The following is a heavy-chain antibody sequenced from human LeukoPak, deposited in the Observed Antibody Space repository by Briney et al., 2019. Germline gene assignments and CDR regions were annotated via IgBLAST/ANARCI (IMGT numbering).Heavy chain of an antibody. CDR1: GFSLSTYGVG. J-gene: IGHJ4*02. CDR2: TYWDDEK. CDR3: ARMNSSGPIDY. V-gene: IGHV2-5*02. Sequence: SGPTLVNPTQTLTLTCTFSGFSLSTYGVGVGWIRQPPGKALEWLALTYWDDEKRYSPSLKSRLTITKDTSKNQVVLTMTNMGPVDTATYFCARMNSSGPIDYWGQGTLVTVSS. D-gene: IGHD3-22*01.